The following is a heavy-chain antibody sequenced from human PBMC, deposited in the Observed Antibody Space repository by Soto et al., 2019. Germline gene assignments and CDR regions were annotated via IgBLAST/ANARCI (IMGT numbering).Heavy chain of an antibody. Sequence: QVQLQESGPGLVKPSETLSLTCTVSGGSVSSGTYYWTWIRQPPGKGLEWIGYIYYSGTPNYNPSLQSRVTISADTSKNQFSLKLNSVSAADTAVYYCAREFGGYCTATSCYQLDVWGQGTTVTVSS. J-gene: IGHJ6*02. CDR3: AREFGGYCTATSCYQLDV. D-gene: IGHD2-2*01. V-gene: IGHV4-61*01. CDR2: IYYSGTP. CDR1: GGSVSSGTYY.